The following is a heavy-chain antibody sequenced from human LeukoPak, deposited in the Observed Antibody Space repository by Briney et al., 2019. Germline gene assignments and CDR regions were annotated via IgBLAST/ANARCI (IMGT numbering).Heavy chain of an antibody. D-gene: IGHD6-19*01. V-gene: IGHV1-69*05. CDR3: ARGGDGSVQFDY. CDR2: IIPIFGTA. Sequence: AASLKVSCKASGVTFSSYAISSVRQSPGQGLECMGRIIPIFGTANYAQKFQARVTITKERSTSTAYMELSSLRSEETAVYYCARGGDGSVQFDYWGQGTLVTVSS. J-gene: IGHJ4*02. CDR1: GVTFSSYA.